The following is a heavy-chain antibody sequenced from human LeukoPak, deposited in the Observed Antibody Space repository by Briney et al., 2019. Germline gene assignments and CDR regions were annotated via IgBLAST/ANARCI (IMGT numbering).Heavy chain of an antibody. CDR3: ARAGTYGYGDPGFDY. V-gene: IGHV3-33*01. D-gene: IGHD4-17*01. J-gene: IGHJ4*02. CDR2: IWYDGSNK. Sequence: PGGSLRLSCAASGFTFSSYGMHWVRQAPGKGLEWVAVIWYDGSNKYYADSVKGRFTISRDNSKNTLYLQMNSLRAEDTAVYYCARAGTYGYGDPGFDYWGQGTLVTVSS. CDR1: GFTFSSYG.